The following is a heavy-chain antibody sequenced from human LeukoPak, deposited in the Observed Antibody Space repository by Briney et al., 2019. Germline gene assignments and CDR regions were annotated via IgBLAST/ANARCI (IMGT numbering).Heavy chain of an antibody. CDR3: ARTPTSEKDY. CDR2: INHSGST. Sequence: KTSETLSLTCAVYGGSFSGYYWSWIRQPPGKGLEWIGEINHSGSTNYNPSLKSRVTISVDTSKNQFSLKLSSVTAADTAVYYCARTPTSEKDYWGQGTLVTVS. CDR1: GGSFSGYY. D-gene: IGHD2-2*01. V-gene: IGHV4-34*01. J-gene: IGHJ4*02.